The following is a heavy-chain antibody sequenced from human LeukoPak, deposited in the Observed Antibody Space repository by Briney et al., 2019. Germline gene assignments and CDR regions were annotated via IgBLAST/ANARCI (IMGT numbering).Heavy chain of an antibody. CDR3: ARSGPQSTTSWFHSSY. CDR1: GYSISSGYY. D-gene: IGHD2-2*01. CDR2: IYHSGST. Sequence: PSETLSLTCTVSGYSISSGYYWGWIRQPPGKGLEWIGSIYHSGSTYYNPSLKSRVTISVDTSKNQFSLKPSSVTAADTAVYYCARSGPQSTTSWFHSSYWGRGTLVTVSS. J-gene: IGHJ4*02. V-gene: IGHV4-38-2*02.